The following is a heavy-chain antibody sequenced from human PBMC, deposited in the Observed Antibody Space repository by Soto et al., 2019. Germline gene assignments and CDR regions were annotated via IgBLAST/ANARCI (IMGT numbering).Heavy chain of an antibody. D-gene: IGHD2-2*01. J-gene: IGHJ5*02. CDR3: ARAVMMVVPAANWFDP. V-gene: IGHV4-34*01. CDR1: GGSFSGYY. Sequence: PSETLSLTCAVYGGSFSGYYWSWIRQPPGKGLEWIGEINHSGSTNYNPSLKSRVTISVDTSKNQFSLKLSSVTAADTAVYYCARAVMMVVPAANWFDPWGQGTLVTVSS. CDR2: INHSGST.